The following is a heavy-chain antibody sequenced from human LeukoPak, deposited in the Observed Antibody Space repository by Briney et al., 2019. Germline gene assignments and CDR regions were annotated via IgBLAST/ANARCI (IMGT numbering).Heavy chain of an antibody. V-gene: IGHV3-49*03. CDR3: TSNHDSSGYTPDY. CDR2: IRTKTYGGTT. J-gene: IGHJ4*02. CDR1: GFIFSQYS. D-gene: IGHD3-22*01. Sequence: GGSLRLSCAASGFIFSQYSMSWIRQAPGKGLEWVGFIRTKTYGGTTEYAASVKGRFTISRDDSKSIAYLQMNSLKTEDTALYYCTSNHDSSGYTPDYWGQGTLVTVSS.